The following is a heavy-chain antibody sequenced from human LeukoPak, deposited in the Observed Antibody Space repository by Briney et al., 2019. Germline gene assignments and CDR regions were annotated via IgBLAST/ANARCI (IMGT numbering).Heavy chain of an antibody. CDR1: GGSISSYY. V-gene: IGHV4-59*01. CDR3: ARVDTASDAFDV. Sequence: SETLSLTCTVSGGSISSYYWSWIRQPPGKGLEWIGYIYYSGSTNYNPSLKRRVTISVDTSKNQFSLKLSSVTAADTAVYYCARVDTASDAFDVWGQGTMVTVSS. J-gene: IGHJ3*01. CDR2: IYYSGST. D-gene: IGHD5-18*01.